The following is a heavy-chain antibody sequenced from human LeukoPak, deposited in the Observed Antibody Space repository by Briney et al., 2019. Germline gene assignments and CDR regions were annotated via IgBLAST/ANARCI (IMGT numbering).Heavy chain of an antibody. Sequence: GRSLRLSCAASGFTFRSYGMHWVRQAPGKGLEWVAVIWYDGSNKYYADSVKGRFTISRDDSKNTVYPQMSSLRAEDTAVYHCAREDGRNYLGYFNYWGQGTLVTVSS. V-gene: IGHV3-33*01. J-gene: IGHJ4*02. CDR1: GFTFRSYG. D-gene: IGHD1-7*01. CDR2: IWYDGSNK. CDR3: AREDGRNYLGYFNY.